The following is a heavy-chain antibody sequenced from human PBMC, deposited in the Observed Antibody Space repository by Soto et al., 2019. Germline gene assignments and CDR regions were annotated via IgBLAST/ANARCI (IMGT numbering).Heavy chain of an antibody. CDR2: ISAYNGNT. J-gene: IGHJ3*02. D-gene: IGHD3-16*02. V-gene: IGHV1-18*01. CDR1: GYTFTSYG. CDR3: ARVRSMIPFGGVIVIADAFDI. Sequence: QVQLVQSGAEVKKPGASVKVSCKASGYTFTSYGISWVRQAPGQGLEWMGWISAYNGNTNYAQKLQGRVTMTTDTSTSTAYMELRSLRSDDTAVYYCARVRSMIPFGGVIVIADAFDIRGQGTMVTVSS.